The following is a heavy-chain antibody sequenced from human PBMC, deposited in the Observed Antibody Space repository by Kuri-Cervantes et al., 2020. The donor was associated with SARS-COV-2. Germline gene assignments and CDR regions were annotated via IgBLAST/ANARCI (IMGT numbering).Heavy chain of an antibody. CDR2: ISSSSSYT. CDR3: ATIAIVVVFNNWFDP. J-gene: IGHJ5*02. Sequence: GGSLRLSCAASGFTFSDYYMSWIRQAPGKGLEWVSYISSSSSYTNYADSVKGRFTISRDNAKNSLYLQMNSLRAEDTAVYYCATIAIVVVFNNWFDPWGQGTLVTVSS. CDR1: GFTFSDYY. D-gene: IGHD2-2*01. V-gene: IGHV3-11*06.